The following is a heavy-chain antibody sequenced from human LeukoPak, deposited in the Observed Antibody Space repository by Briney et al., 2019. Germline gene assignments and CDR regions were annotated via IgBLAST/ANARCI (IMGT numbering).Heavy chain of an antibody. CDR2: ISGSGGST. Sequence: GGSLRLSCAASGFTFSSYAMSWVRQAPGKGLEWVSGISGSGGSTYYADSVKGRFTISRDNSKNTLYLQMNSLRAEDTAVYYCAKDSIVEVTMNAFDIWGQGTMVTVSS. CDR1: GFTFSSYA. J-gene: IGHJ3*02. CDR3: AKDSIVEVTMNAFDI. D-gene: IGHD1-26*01. V-gene: IGHV3-23*01.